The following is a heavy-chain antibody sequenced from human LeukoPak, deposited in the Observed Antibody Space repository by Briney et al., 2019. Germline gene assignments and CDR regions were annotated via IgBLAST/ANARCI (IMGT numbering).Heavy chain of an antibody. CDR1: GYTFPTYG. V-gene: IGHV1-18*01. J-gene: IGHJ4*02. CDR2: ISAYNANT. CDR3: ARDLSLAAAGVDY. Sequence: GASVKVSCKASGYTFPTYGISWVRQAPGQGLAWMGWISAYNANTNYAQKLQGRVTMTTDTSTSTAYMELRSLRSDDTAVYYCARDLSLAAAGVDYWGQGTLVSVSS. D-gene: IGHD6-13*01.